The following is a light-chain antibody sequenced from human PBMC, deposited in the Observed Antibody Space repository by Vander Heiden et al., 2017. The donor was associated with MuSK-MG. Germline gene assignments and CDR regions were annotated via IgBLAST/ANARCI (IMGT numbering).Light chain of an antibody. V-gene: IGKV3-11*01. CDR3: QQRSSWPWT. CDR1: QSVTTY. J-gene: IGKJ1*01. CDR2: DAS. Sequence: EIVLTQSPATLSLSPGERATLSCRASQSVTTYLAWYQQKPGQAPRLLIYDASTRDTGIQARFSGSRSGTDFTLTISSLETEDFAVYYCQQRSSWPWTVGLGTKV.